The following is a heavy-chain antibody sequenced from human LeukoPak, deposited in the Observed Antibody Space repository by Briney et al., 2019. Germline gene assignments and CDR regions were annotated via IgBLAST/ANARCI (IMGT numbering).Heavy chain of an antibody. Sequence: GGSLRLSCAASGFTFSSYAMSWVRQAPGKGLEWVSSISGSGGSTYYADSVKGRFTISRDNSNNTLYLQMNSLRAEDTAVYYCAKRRGLELLYYYYMDVWGKGTTVTVSS. CDR1: GFTFSSYA. D-gene: IGHD1-7*01. CDR2: ISGSGGST. V-gene: IGHV3-23*01. CDR3: AKRRGLELLYYYYMDV. J-gene: IGHJ6*03.